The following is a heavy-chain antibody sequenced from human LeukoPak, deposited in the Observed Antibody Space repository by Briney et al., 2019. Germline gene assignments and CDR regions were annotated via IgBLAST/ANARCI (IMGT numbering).Heavy chain of an antibody. V-gene: IGHV3-30*04. Sequence: GRSLRLACAASGFTFSRSPMHWVRQAPGEGLQWVSLSSHDGTIRYEDSVKGRFTVSRDNSKNTLYLQMSSLRPEDTAVHYCAKDGFGTLDFWGQGTPVIVSS. CDR2: SSHDGTIR. D-gene: IGHD3-10*01. CDR3: AKDGFGTLDF. J-gene: IGHJ4*02. CDR1: GFTFSRSP.